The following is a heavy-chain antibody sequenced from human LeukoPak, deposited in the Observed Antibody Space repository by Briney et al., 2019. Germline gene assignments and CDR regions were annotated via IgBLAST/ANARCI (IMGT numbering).Heavy chain of an antibody. CDR1: GYTFTSYY. V-gene: IGHV1-46*01. Sequence: ASVNVSCKASGYTFTSYYMHWVRHAPGQGLEWMGQNNPSGGSTSYAQKFQGRVTMTRDTSTSTVYMELSSLRSEDTAVYYCARGVGSSAGGFLLLDYWGQGTLVTVSS. J-gene: IGHJ4*02. D-gene: IGHD6-6*01. CDR3: ARGVGSSAGGFLLLDY. CDR2: NNPSGGST.